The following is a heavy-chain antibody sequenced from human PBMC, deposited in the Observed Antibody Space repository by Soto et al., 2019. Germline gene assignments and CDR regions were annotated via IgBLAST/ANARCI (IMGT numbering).Heavy chain of an antibody. J-gene: IGHJ4*02. V-gene: IGHV3-23*01. CDR3: AKDPPRGAVVVVAAPSFDY. CDR2: ISGSGGST. D-gene: IGHD2-15*01. Sequence: PGGSLRLSCAASGFTFSSYAMSWVRQAPGKGLEWVSAISGSGGSTYYADSVKGRFTISRDNSKNTLYLQMNSLRAEDTAVYYCAKDPPRGAVVVVAAPSFDYWGQGTLVTVSS. CDR1: GFTFSSYA.